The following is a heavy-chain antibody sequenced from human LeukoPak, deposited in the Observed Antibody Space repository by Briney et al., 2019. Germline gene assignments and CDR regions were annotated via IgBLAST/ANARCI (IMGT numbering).Heavy chain of an antibody. D-gene: IGHD6-19*01. CDR2: IYYSGST. V-gene: IGHV4-39*07. J-gene: IGHJ4*02. Sequence: SETLSLTCTVSGGSISSSSYYWGWIRQPPGKGLEWIGSIYYSGSTYYNPSLKSRVTISVDKSKNQFSLKLSSVTAADTAVYYCASLTTTYSSGWYDYWGQGTLVTVSS. CDR3: ASLTTTYSSGWYDY. CDR1: GGSISSSSYY.